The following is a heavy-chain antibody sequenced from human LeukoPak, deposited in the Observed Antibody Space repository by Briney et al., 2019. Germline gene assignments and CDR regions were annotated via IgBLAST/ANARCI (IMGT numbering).Heavy chain of an antibody. J-gene: IGHJ4*02. D-gene: IGHD1-26*01. CDR2: ISGSGGST. CDR3: ARERGAPDY. Sequence: GGSLRLSCAASGFTFSGYAMSWVRQAPGKGLEWVSAISGSGGSTYYADSVKGRFTISRDNAKNSLYLQMNSLRAEDTAVYYCARERGAPDYWGQGTLVTVSS. CDR1: GFTFSGYA. V-gene: IGHV3-23*01.